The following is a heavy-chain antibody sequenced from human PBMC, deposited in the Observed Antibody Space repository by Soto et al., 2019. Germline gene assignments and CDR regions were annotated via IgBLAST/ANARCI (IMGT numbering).Heavy chain of an antibody. CDR1: GGSFSGYY. Sequence: PSETLSLTCAVYGGSFSGYYWSWIRQPPGKGLEWIGEINHSGSTNYNPSLKSRVTISVDTSKNQFSLKLSSVTAADTAVYYCARGPGWLGHRSYYFDYWGQGTLVTVSS. CDR2: INHSGST. D-gene: IGHD6-19*01. CDR3: ARGPGWLGHRSYYFDY. V-gene: IGHV4-34*01. J-gene: IGHJ4*02.